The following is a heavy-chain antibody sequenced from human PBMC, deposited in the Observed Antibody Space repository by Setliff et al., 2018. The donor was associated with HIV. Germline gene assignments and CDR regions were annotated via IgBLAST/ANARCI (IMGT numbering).Heavy chain of an antibody. CDR2: INTYNGHT. D-gene: IGHD2-21*01. CDR1: GDLFTSYA. CDR3: ARGGIYCGNDGCHRYFFDF. V-gene: IGHV1-18*01. Sequence: ASVKVSCKTSGDLFTSYAFNWVRQAPGQGLEWMGWINTYNGHTNYAEKFQDRVTMTTDTSTSTAYMELRSLRSDDTAVYYCARGGIYCGNDGCHRYFFDFWGQGTLVTVSS. J-gene: IGHJ4*02.